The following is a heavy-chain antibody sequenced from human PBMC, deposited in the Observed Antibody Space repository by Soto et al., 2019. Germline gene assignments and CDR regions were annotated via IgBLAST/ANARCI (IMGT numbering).Heavy chain of an antibody. D-gene: IGHD6-13*01. CDR2: IYYSGST. CDR1: GGSIRRYY. V-gene: IGHV4-59*08. Sequence: SETLSLTCTVSGGSIRRYYWSWIRQPPGKGLERIGYIYYSGSTNYNPSLKSRVTISVDTSKNQFSLKLSSVTAADTAVYYCARHKREYSSSRAIDYWGQGTLVTVSS. CDR3: ARHKREYSSSRAIDY. J-gene: IGHJ4*02.